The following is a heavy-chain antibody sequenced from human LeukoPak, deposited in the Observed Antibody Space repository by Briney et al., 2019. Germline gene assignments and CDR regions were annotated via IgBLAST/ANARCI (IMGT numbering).Heavy chain of an antibody. CDR3: ARGHYFGMDV. CDR2: INNDGSIT. V-gene: IGHV3-74*01. CDR1: GFSFSSYW. Sequence: GRSLRLSCAASGFSFSSYWMHWVRHAAGKGLVRASCINNDGSITSYADSVKGRFTMSRDNAKNTLYLQMNSLRAEDTAVYYCARGHYFGMDVWGQGTTVTVSS. J-gene: IGHJ6*02.